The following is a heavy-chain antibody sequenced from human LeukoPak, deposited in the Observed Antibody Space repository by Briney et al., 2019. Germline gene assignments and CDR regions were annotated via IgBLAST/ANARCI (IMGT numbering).Heavy chain of an antibody. Sequence: SETLSLTCAVYGGSFSGYYWSWIRQPPGKGLEWIGEINHSGSTNYNPSLKSRVTISVDTSKNQFSLKLSSVTAADTAVYYCASAPEYDSSGPYDAFDIWGQGTMVTVSS. J-gene: IGHJ3*02. D-gene: IGHD3-22*01. V-gene: IGHV4-34*01. CDR1: GGSFSGYY. CDR3: ASAPEYDSSGPYDAFDI. CDR2: INHSGST.